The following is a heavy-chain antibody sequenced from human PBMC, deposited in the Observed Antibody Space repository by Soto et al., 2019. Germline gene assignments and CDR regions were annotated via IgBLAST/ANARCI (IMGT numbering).Heavy chain of an antibody. J-gene: IGHJ6*02. Sequence: EVQLLESGGGLVQPGGSLRLSCAASGFTFSSYAMSWVRQAPGKGLEWVSAISGSGGSTYYADSVKGRFTISRDNSKNTLYLQRNSLRAEDTAVYYCAKQGYCTNGGCDNPSGMDGWGQGTTVTVSS. D-gene: IGHD2-8*01. CDR3: AKQGYCTNGGCDNPSGMDG. V-gene: IGHV3-23*01. CDR1: GFTFSSYA. CDR2: ISGSGGST.